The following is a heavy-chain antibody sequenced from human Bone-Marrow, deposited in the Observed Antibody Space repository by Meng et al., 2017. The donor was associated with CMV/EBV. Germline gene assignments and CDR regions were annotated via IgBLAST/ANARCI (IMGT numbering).Heavy chain of an antibody. CDR2: IYHSGST. D-gene: IGHD3-22*01. J-gene: IGHJ3*02. CDR1: GYSISSGYY. CDR3: ARNLLPDYYDSSGYYYSYDAFDI. V-gene: IGHV4-38-2*02. Sequence: SETLSLTCTVSGYSISSGYYWGWIRQPPGKGLEWIGSIYHSGSTYYNPSLKSRVTISVDTSKNQFSLKLSSVTAADTAVYYCARNLLPDYYDSSGYYYSYDAFDIWGQGTMVTVSS.